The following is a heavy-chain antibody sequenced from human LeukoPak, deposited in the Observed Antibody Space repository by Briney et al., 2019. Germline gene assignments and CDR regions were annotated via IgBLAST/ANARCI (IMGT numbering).Heavy chain of an antibody. V-gene: IGHV4-34*01. Sequence: PSETLSLTCAVYGGSFSGYYWTWIRQPPGKGLEWIGSIYHSGSTYYNPSLKSRVTISVDTSKNQFSLKLSSVTAADTAVYYCARPYYYDSSGYNDAFDIWGQGTMVTVSS. J-gene: IGHJ3*02. CDR1: GGSFSGYY. CDR3: ARPYYYDSSGYNDAFDI. D-gene: IGHD3-22*01. CDR2: IYHSGST.